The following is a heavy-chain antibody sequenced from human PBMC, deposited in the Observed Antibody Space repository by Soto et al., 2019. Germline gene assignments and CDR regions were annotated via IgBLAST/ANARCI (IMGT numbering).Heavy chain of an antibody. V-gene: IGHV3-33*01. CDR2: IWYDGSNK. CDR3: ARDGIGVTAFRGFCDY. CDR1: GSIFSGYG. D-gene: IGHD1-20*01. J-gene: IGHJ4*02. Sequence: QEQLVESGGGVVQPGRSLRLSCAASGSIFSGYGMHWVRQAPGKGLEWVAVIWYDGSNKYYADSVKGRFTISRDNSKNMLYLQMDSLRAEDRAVYYWARDGIGVTAFRGFCDYWGQGTLVTVSS.